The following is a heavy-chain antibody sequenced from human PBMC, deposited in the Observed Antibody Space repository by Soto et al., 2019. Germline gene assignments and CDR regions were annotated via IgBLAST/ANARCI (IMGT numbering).Heavy chain of an antibody. CDR3: ARGHRLITMIVVGLRGVFAF. J-gene: IGHJ4*01. Sequence: PSETLSLTCTVSGGSISSGDYYWSWIRQPPGKGLEWIGYIYYSGSTYYNPSLKSRVTISVDTSKNQFSLKLSSVTAADTAVYYCARGHRLITMIVVGLRGVFAFWAQGSLVIVSS. CDR1: GGSISSGDYY. V-gene: IGHV4-30-4*01. CDR2: IYYSGST. D-gene: IGHD3-22*01.